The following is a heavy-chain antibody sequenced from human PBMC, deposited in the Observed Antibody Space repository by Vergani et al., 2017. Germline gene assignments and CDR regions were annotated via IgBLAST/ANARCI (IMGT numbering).Heavy chain of an antibody. CDR3: AKDPRPMVTSDWFDP. Sequence: VQLLESGGGLVQPGGSLRLSCAASGFTLSSYGMHWVRQAPGKGLEWVAFIRYDGNNKYYADSVKGRFTISRDSSKNTLYLQMSSLRAEDTALYYCAKDPRPMVTSDWFDPWGQGTLVTVSS. J-gene: IGHJ5*02. D-gene: IGHD5-18*01. CDR1: GFTLSSYG. V-gene: IGHV3-30*02. CDR2: IRYDGNNK.